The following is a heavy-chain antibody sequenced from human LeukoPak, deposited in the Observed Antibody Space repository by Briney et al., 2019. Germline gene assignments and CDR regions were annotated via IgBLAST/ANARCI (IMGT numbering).Heavy chain of an antibody. V-gene: IGHV3-7*01. CDR3: AAQGYYYDSSGYDFDY. CDR2: IKQDGSEK. CDR1: GFTFSSYW. Sequence: GGSLRLPCAASGFTFSSYWMSWVRQAPGKGLEWVANIKQDGSEKYYVDSVKGRFTISRDNAKNSLYLQMNSLRAEDTAVYYCAAQGYYYDSSGYDFDYWGQGTLVTVSS. J-gene: IGHJ4*02. D-gene: IGHD3-22*01.